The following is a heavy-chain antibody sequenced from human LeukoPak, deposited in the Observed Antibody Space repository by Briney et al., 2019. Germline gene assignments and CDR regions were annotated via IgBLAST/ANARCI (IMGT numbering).Heavy chain of an antibody. Sequence: PGGSLRLSCAVSGFTVSNNYMSWVRQAPGKGLEWVSVIYSGGSTYYADSVKGRFTSCRDNAKNTLYLQMNSLRAEDTAVYYCAGPRYCSGGSCSHYYYYMDVWGKGTTVTVSS. D-gene: IGHD2-15*01. CDR3: AGPRYCSGGSCSHYYYYMDV. J-gene: IGHJ6*03. CDR1: GFTVSNNY. V-gene: IGHV3-53*01. CDR2: IYSGGST.